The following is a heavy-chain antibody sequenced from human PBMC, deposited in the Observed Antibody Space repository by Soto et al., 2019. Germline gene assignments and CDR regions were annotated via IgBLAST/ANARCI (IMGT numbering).Heavy chain of an antibody. D-gene: IGHD3-9*01. V-gene: IGHV3-23*01. CDR1: GFTFSSYA. Sequence: GGSLRLSCAASGFTFSSYAMSWVRQAPGKGLEWVSAISGSGGSTYYADSVKGRFTISRDNSKNTLYLQMNSLRAKDTAVYYSPKTLRYFDGLLPRYSNFDYWGQGTLVTVSS. J-gene: IGHJ4*02. CDR3: PKTLRYFDGLLPRYSNFDY. CDR2: ISGSGGST.